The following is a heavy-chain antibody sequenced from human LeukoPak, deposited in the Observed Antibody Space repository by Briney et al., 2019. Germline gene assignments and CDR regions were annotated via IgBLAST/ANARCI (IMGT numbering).Heavy chain of an antibody. D-gene: IGHD6-25*01. CDR1: GFTFSSYW. CDR2: IKKDGSEK. V-gene: IGHV3-7*01. Sequence: PGGSLRLSCAASGFTFSSYWMSWVRQAPGKGLEWVANIKKDGSEKYYVDSVKGRFTISRDNAKTSLYLQMNSLRAGDTAVYYCARDRGRYYMDVWGKGTTVTISS. CDR3: ARDRGRYYMDV. J-gene: IGHJ6*03.